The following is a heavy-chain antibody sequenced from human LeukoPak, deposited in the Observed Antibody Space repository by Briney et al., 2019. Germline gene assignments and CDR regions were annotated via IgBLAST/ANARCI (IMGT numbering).Heavy chain of an antibody. V-gene: IGHV4-4*07. CDR3: VREGRTGDYEGY. CDR2: VAGSGST. Sequence: PSETLSLTCSVSGGSLNYYYWSWIRQPAGRGLEWIGRVAGSGSTNYNPSLRSRATMSVDKTKNPFSLTLTAVTAADTAVYYCVREGRTGDYEGYWGPGTLVTVSS. CDR1: GGSLNYYY. J-gene: IGHJ4*02. D-gene: IGHD4-17*01.